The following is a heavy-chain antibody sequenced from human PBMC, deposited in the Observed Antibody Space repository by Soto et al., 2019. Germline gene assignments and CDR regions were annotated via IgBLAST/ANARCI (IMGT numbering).Heavy chain of an antibody. Sequence: QVTLKESGPVLVKPTEPLTLTCTVSGFSLSNARMGVSWIRQPPGKALEWLAHIFSNDEKSYSTSLKSRLTISKDTSKSQVVLTMTNMDPVDTATYYCARIVVVTAIRDYYYYYGMDVWGQGTTVTVSS. CDR3: ARIVVVTAIRDYYYYYGMDV. CDR1: GFSLSNARMG. CDR2: IFSNDEK. J-gene: IGHJ6*02. V-gene: IGHV2-26*01. D-gene: IGHD2-21*02.